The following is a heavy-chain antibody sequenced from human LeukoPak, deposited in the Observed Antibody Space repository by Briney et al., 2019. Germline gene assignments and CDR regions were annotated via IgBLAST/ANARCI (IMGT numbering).Heavy chain of an antibody. J-gene: IGHJ4*02. V-gene: IGHV3-64*04. CDR2: ISSNGGST. Sequence: GGSLRLSCSASGFTFSSYAMHWVRQAPRKGLEYVSAISSNGGSTYYADSVKGRFTISRDNSKNTLYLQMNSLRAEDTAVYYCANEPEYYYDSSGYSLDYWGQGTLVTVSS. CDR3: ANEPEYYYDSSGYSLDY. D-gene: IGHD3-22*01. CDR1: GFTFSSYA.